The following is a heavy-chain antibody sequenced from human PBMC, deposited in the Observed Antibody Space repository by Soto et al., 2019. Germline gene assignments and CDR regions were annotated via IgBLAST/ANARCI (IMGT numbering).Heavy chain of an antibody. D-gene: IGHD3-22*01. V-gene: IGHV3-23*01. CDR2: ISGSGGRT. Sequence: PGGSLRLSCAASGFTFSSYAMSWVRQAPGKGLEWVSAIISGSGGRTYYADSVKGRFTISRDNSKNTLYLQMNSLRAEDTAVYYCAKLMISHDSSGYNWGQGTLVTVSS. CDR1: GFTFSSYA. J-gene: IGHJ4*02. CDR3: AKLMISHDSSGYN.